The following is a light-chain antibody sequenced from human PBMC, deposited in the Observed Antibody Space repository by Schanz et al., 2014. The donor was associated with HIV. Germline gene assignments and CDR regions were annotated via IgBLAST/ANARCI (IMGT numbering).Light chain of an antibody. Sequence: SALTQPASVSGSPGQSITISCTGTSSDVGGYDFVSWYQQHPGKAPKLMIYDVTNRPSGVSNRFSGSKSGNTASLTISGLQAEDEADYYCCSYAGRSTLVVFGGGTKLTVL. CDR2: DVT. CDR1: SSDVGGYDF. J-gene: IGLJ2*01. CDR3: CSYAGRSTLVV. V-gene: IGLV2-14*03.